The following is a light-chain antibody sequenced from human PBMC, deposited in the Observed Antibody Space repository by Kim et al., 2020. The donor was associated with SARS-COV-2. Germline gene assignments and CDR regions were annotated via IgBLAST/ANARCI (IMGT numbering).Light chain of an antibody. V-gene: IGLV3-21*04. J-gene: IGLJ2*01. CDR3: QVWDSGVV. CDR2: YDS. Sequence: SYELTQPPSVSVAPGKTARITCGGNNIGSKSVHWYQQKPGQAPVLVIYYDSDRPSGIPERFSGSNSGNTATLTISRVEAGDEADYCCQVWDSGVVFGGGT. CDR1: NIGSKS.